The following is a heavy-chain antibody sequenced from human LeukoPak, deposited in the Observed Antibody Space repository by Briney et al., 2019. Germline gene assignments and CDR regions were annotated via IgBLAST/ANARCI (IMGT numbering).Heavy chain of an antibody. Sequence: SETLSLTCSVSGGSISSTTYYWGWIRQPPGTGLEWIGSISYSGSTYYNPSLKRRVTISLNMSNNQFSLKLSSVTAADTAFYYCARAFYPGYYSYMAVWGKGTTVTVSS. CDR2: ISYSGST. D-gene: IGHD3-3*02. J-gene: IGHJ6*03. CDR3: ARAFYPGYYSYMAV. V-gene: IGHV4-39*07. CDR1: GGSISSTTYY.